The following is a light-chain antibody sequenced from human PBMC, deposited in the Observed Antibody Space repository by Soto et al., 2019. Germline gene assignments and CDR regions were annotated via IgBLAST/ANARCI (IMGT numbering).Light chain of an antibody. Sequence: QSVLTQPPSVSGAPGQRVTISCTGSSSNIGAGYAVPWYQQFPGTAPKLLIYGNNYRPSGVPDRFSGSKSGTSASLAITGLQAEDEADYYCQSYYSSLSGVFGGGTKLTVL. CDR2: GNN. CDR1: SSNIGAGYA. CDR3: QSYYSSLSGV. J-gene: IGLJ3*02. V-gene: IGLV1-40*01.